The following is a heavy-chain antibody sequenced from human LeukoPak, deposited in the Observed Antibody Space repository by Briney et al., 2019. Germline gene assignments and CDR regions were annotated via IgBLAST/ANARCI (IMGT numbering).Heavy chain of an antibody. CDR3: ARDTDGSLDY. J-gene: IGHJ4*02. CDR1: GFSFSTFA. CDR2: IHGSGDRT. Sequence: GGSLRLSCAASGFSFSTFAMTWVRQAPGKGLEWVSAIHGSGDRTYYADSVKGRFTISRDNSKNRVYLQMNSLRAEDTAVYYCARDTDGSLDYWGQGILVTVAS. V-gene: IGHV3-23*01. D-gene: IGHD1-26*01.